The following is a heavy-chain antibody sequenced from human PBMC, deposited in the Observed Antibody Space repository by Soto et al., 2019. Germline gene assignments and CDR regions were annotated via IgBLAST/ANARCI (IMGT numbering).Heavy chain of an antibody. J-gene: IGHJ4*02. CDR2: IWYDGSNK. Sequence: SLRLSCAASGFTFSSYGMHWVRQAPGKGLEWVAVIWYDGSNKYYADSVKGRSTISRDNSKNTLYLQMNSLRAEDTAVYYCARGPDTAMPDYWGQGTLVTVSS. D-gene: IGHD5-18*01. CDR3: ARGPDTAMPDY. V-gene: IGHV3-33*01. CDR1: GFTFSSYG.